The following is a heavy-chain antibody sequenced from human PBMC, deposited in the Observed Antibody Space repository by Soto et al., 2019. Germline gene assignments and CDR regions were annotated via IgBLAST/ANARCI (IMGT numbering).Heavy chain of an antibody. J-gene: IGHJ4*02. CDR3: ARDHPSYQLHY. V-gene: IGHV3-48*03. CDR2: ISSSGSTI. Sequence: PGGSLRLSCAASGFTFSSYEMNWVRQAPGKGLEWVSYISSSGSTIYYADSVKGRFTISRDNAKNSLYLQMNSLRAEDTAVYYCARDHPSYQLHYWGQGTLVTAPQ. D-gene: IGHD1-26*01. CDR1: GFTFSSYE.